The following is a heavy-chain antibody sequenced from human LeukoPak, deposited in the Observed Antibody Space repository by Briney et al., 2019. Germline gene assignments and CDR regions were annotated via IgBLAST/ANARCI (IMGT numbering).Heavy chain of an antibody. V-gene: IGHV3-21*01. Sequence: PGGSLRLSCAAYGFTFSSYSMNWVRQAPGKGLEWVSSISSSSSYIYYADSVKGRYTISRGNAKNSLYLQMNSLRAEDTAVYYCARSLEVLRFLEWPTGRAFDIWGQGTMVTVSS. D-gene: IGHD3-3*01. CDR2: ISSSSSYI. CDR1: GFTFSSYS. CDR3: ARSLEVLRFLEWPTGRAFDI. J-gene: IGHJ3*02.